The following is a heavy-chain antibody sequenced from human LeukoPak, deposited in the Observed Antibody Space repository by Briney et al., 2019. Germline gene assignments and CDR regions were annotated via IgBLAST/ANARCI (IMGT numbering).Heavy chain of an antibody. CDR3: VRGGNAYNFDF. CDR2: IKYDGSYT. Sequence: PGGSLRLSCATSGFTLSLAWMHWVRQAPGKGLEWVSRIKYDGSYTNHADSVKGRFTISRDNARNTLSLHMISLRAEDTAVYFCVRGGNAYNFDFRGQG. J-gene: IGHJ4*02. V-gene: IGHV3-74*01. CDR1: GFTLSLAW. D-gene: IGHD5-24*01.